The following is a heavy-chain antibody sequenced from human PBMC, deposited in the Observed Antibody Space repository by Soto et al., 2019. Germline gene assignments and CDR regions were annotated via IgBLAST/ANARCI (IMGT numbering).Heavy chain of an antibody. CDR1: GGSITSSYY. CDR3: ARLTVNGYCSSTSCYAANWFDP. J-gene: IGHJ5*02. Sequence: ASETLSLTCAVSGGSITSSYYWSWIRQPPGKGLEWIGYIYYSGSTNYNPSLKSRVTISVDTSKNQFSLKLSSVTAADTAVYYCARLTVNGYCSSTSCYAANWFDPWGQGTLVTVSS. D-gene: IGHD2-2*03. CDR2: IYYSGST. V-gene: IGHV4-59*08.